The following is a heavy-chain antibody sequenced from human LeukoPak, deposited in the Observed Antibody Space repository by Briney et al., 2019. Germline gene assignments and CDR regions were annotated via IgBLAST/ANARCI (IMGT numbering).Heavy chain of an antibody. V-gene: IGHV4-31*03. CDR2: IYYSGST. D-gene: IGHD5-18*01. J-gene: IGHJ4*02. CDR1: GASISSGGYY. Sequence: SQTLSLTCTVSGASISSGGYYWSWIRQQPGKGLEWIGNIYYSGSTYYNPSLKSRVTISVDTSKNQFSLKLSSVTSADTAVYYCARVEEGYSYGEGTFDYWGQGTLVTVSS. CDR3: ARVEEGYSYGEGTFDY.